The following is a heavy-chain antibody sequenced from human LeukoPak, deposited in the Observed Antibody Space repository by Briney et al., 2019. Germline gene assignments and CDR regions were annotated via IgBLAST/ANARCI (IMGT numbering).Heavy chain of an antibody. CDR1: GFTFSSYS. Sequence: GGSLRLSCAASGFTFSSYSMNWVRQAPGKGLEWASSISSSSSYIYYADSVKGRFTISRDNAKNSLYLQMNSLRAEDTAVYYCARPVLGGAFDIWGQGTMVTVSS. V-gene: IGHV3-21*01. J-gene: IGHJ3*02. CDR3: ARPVLGGAFDI. D-gene: IGHD2-8*02. CDR2: ISSSSSYI.